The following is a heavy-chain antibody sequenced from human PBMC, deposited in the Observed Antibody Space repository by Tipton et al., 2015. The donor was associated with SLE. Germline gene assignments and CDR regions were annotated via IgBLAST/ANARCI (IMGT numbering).Heavy chain of an antibody. CDR3: ARDLGYSYGTWFDP. CDR1: GASISSSEW. V-gene: IGHV4-4*02. D-gene: IGHD5-18*01. J-gene: IGHJ5*02. CDR2: IYHSGNT. Sequence: TLSLTCAVSGASISSSEWWTWVRQPPGKGLEWIGEIYHSGNTNYSPSLKSRVTISVDTSKNQFSLKLSSVTAADTAVYYCARDLGYSYGTWFDPWGQGTLVTVSS.